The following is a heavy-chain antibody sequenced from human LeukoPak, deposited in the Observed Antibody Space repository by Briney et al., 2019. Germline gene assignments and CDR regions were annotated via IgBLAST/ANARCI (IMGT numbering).Heavy chain of an antibody. J-gene: IGHJ4*02. D-gene: IGHD3-9*01. CDR2: ISAYNGNT. V-gene: IGHV1-18*01. Sequence: GASVKVSCKASGYTFTSYGISWVRQAPGQGLEWMGWISAYNGNTNYAQKLQGRVTMTTDTSTSTAYMELRSLRSDDTAVYYCATNPNYDILTGPYYFDYWGQGTLVTVSS. CDR1: GYTFTSYG. CDR3: ATNPNYDILTGPYYFDY.